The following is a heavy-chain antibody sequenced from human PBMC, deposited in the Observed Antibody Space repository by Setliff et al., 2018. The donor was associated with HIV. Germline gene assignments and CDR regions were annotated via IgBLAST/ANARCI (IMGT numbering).Heavy chain of an antibody. Sequence: GGSLRLSCSASGFAFSSHNMNWVRQAPGKGLEWVAHISSGSRFIYYADSVKGRFTISKDNAKNSLYLQMNSLRDEDTALYFCARVMDWSGGSYCTDYLGQGTLVTVSS. V-gene: IGHV3-48*02. CDR3: ARVMDWSGGSYCTDY. D-gene: IGHD2-15*01. CDR1: GFAFSSHN. J-gene: IGHJ4*02. CDR2: ISSGSRFI.